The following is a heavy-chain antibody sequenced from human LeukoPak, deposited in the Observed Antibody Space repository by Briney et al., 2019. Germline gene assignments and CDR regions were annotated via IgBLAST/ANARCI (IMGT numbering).Heavy chain of an antibody. CDR1: GYSFINYW. Sequence: GESLKISCKGSGYSFINYWIGWVRQMPGKGLEWMGIIYCGDSDTTYSPSFQGQVTISADKSISTAYLQWSSLKASDTAMYYCARYNDAYPTGGIDYWGQGTMVTVSS. D-gene: IGHD1-1*01. CDR3: ARYNDAYPTGGIDY. CDR2: IYCGDSDT. J-gene: IGHJ3*01. V-gene: IGHV5-51*01.